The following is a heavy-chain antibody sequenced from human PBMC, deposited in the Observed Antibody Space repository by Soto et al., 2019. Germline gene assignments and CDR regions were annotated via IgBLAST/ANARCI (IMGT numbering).Heavy chain of an antibody. CDR3: ANLGTRTYYYDSSGFH. D-gene: IGHD3-22*01. J-gene: IGHJ4*02. Sequence: EVQLLESGGGLVQPGGSLRLSCAASGFTFSSYAMSWVRQAPGKGLEWVSAISGSGGSTYYADSVKGRFTISRDNSKNTLYLQMNSLRAEDTAVYYCANLGTRTYYYDSSGFHWGQGTLVTVSS. CDR1: GFTFSSYA. V-gene: IGHV3-23*01. CDR2: ISGSGGST.